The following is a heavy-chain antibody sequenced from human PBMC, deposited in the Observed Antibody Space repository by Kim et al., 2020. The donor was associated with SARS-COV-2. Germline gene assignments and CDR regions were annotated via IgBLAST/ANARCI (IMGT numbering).Heavy chain of an antibody. CDR1: GYSISSGYY. CDR2: IYHSGST. CDR3: ASDATVSGAFDI. D-gene: IGHD4-17*01. J-gene: IGHJ3*02. Sequence: SETLSLTCTVSGYSISSGYYWGWIRQPPGKGLEWIGSIYHSGSTYYNPSLKSRVTISVDTSKNQFSLKLSSVTAADTAVYYCASDATVSGAFDIWGQGT. V-gene: IGHV4-38-2*02.